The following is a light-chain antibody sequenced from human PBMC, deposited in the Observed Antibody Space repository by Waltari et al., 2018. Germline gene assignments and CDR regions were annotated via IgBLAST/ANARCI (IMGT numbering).Light chain of an antibody. Sequence: QSVLTQPPSVSGAPGQRVTISCTGSGSNIGAGYDVHWYQQLPRAAPKLLFYGGSTRPLGVPDRFFGSTSGTSASLAITGLQAEDEADYYCQSYDTSLSVVFGGGTKLTVL. J-gene: IGLJ3*02. V-gene: IGLV1-40*01. CDR1: GSNIGAGYD. CDR3: QSYDTSLSVV. CDR2: GGS.